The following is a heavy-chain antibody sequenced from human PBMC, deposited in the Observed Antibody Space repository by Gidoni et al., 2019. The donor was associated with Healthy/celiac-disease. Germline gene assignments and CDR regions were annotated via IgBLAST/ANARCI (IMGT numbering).Heavy chain of an antibody. V-gene: IGHV1-2*02. CDR1: GYTFTGYY. CDR2: INPNSGGT. D-gene: IGHD6-13*01. J-gene: IGHJ2*01. CDR3: ARDSGLEQQLPYWYFDL. Sequence: QVQLVQSGAEEKKPGASVKVSCKAAGYTFTGYYMHWVRQAPGQGLEWMGWINPNSGGTNYAQKFQGRVTMTRDTSISTAYMELSRLRSDDTAVYYCARDSGLEQQLPYWYFDLWGRGTLVTVSS.